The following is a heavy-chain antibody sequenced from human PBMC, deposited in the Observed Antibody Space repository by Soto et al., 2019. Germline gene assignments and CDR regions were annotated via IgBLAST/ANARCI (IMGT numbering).Heavy chain of an antibody. CDR3: ARTMVRGVIITYYYYYYGMDV. V-gene: IGHV4-34*01. J-gene: IGHJ6*02. CDR2: IDHSGST. CDR1: GGSFSGYY. D-gene: IGHD3-10*01. Sequence: SETLSLTCAVYGGSFSGYYWSWIRQPPGKGLEWIGEIDHSGSTNYNPSLKSRVTISVDTSKNQFSLKLSSVTAADTAVYYCARTMVRGVIITYYYYYYGMDVWGQGTTVTVSS.